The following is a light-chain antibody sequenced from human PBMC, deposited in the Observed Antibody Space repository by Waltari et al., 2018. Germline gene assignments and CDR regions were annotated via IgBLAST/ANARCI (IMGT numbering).Light chain of an antibody. J-gene: IGLJ3*02. CDR1: SSDIGNYNR. CDR3: SSYTSSSTWV. V-gene: IGLV2-18*02. CDR2: DVT. Sequence: QSALTQPPSVSGSPGQSVTISCTGTSSDIGNYNRVSWYQQPPGTAPKLMIYDVTNRPSGVPARFSGSKSGNTASPTISGLQAEDEADYYCSSYTSSSTWVFGGGTKLTVL.